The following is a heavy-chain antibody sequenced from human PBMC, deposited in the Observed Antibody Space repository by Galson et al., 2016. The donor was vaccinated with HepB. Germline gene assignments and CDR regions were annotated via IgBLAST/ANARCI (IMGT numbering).Heavy chain of an antibody. CDR1: GDTYSSFA. D-gene: IGHD6-13*01. J-gene: IGHJ6*02. CDR3: ARDNGYSSSWYGYDMDV. CDR2: IIPNFDSA. V-gene: IGHV1-69*13. Sequence: SVKVSCKASGDTYSSFAFSWVRQAPGQGLEWMGAIIPNFDSAKYEEKFRGKVTITADSSTSTAYMEVRSLRFEDTAVYYCARDNGYSSSWYGYDMDVWGQGTTVTVSS.